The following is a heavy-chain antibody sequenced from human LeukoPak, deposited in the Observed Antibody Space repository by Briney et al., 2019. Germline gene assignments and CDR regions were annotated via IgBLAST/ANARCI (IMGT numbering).Heavy chain of an antibody. CDR3: AGGAYYYDSSGYLEAFDY. V-gene: IGHV3-7*01. CDR2: INQDGSDK. J-gene: IGHJ4*02. D-gene: IGHD3-22*01. Sequence: GGSLRLSCAASGFTFSSYWMNWVRQAPGKGLEWVANINQDGSDKYYVDSVRGRFTISRDNAKNSLYLQMNSVRAEDTAVYYCAGGAYYYDSSGYLEAFDYWGQGTLVTVSS. CDR1: GFTFSSYW.